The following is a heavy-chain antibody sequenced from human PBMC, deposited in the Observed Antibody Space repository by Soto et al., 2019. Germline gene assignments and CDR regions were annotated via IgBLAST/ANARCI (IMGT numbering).Heavy chain of an antibody. D-gene: IGHD6-13*01. V-gene: IGHV5-10-1*01. CDR3: ARRKTAAAASYYYYGMDV. J-gene: IGHJ6*02. CDR2: IDPSDSYT. CDR1: GYSFTSYW. Sequence: VESLKISCKGSGYSFTSYWISWVRQMPWKGLEWMGRIDPSDSYTNYSPSFQGHVTISADKSISTAYLQWSSLKASDTAMYYCARRKTAAAASYYYYGMDVWGQGTTVTVSS.